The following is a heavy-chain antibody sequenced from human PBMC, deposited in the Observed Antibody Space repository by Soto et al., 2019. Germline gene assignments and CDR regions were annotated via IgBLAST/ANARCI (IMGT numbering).Heavy chain of an antibody. CDR3: VRDGGVVIPAAMGGGYGMDV. J-gene: IGHJ6*02. V-gene: IGHV3-11*06. CDR1: GFTFSDYY. Sequence: GSLRLSCAVSGFTFSDYYMSWIRQAPGKVLEWVAYISGSGTYTNYADSVKGRFTISRDNAKNSLYLQMNSLRDEDTAVYYCVRDGGVVIPAAMGGGYGMDVWDQGTTVTV. D-gene: IGHD2-2*01. CDR2: ISGSGTYT.